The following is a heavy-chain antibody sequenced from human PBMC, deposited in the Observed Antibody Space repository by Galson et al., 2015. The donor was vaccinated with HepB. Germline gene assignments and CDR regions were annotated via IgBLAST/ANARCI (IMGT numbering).Heavy chain of an antibody. J-gene: IGHJ5*02. V-gene: IGHV3-21*01. CDR1: GFTFSSYS. CDR3: ARSQKYCSSTSCSHWFDP. CDR2: ISSSSSYI. Sequence: SLRLSCAASGFTFSSYSMNWVRQAPGKGLEWVSSISSSSSYIYYADSVKGRFTISRDNAKNSLYLQMNSLRAEDTAVYYCARSQKYCSSTSCSHWFDPWGQGTLVTVSS. D-gene: IGHD2-2*01.